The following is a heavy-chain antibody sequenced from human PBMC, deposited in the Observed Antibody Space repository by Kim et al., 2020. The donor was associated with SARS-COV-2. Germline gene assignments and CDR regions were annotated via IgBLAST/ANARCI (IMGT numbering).Heavy chain of an antibody. J-gene: IGHJ4*02. Sequence: LKSRVTISVDRSKNQFSLELSSVTAADTAVYYCARASSAGFGYNGHYFDYWGQGTLVTVSS. CDR3: ARASSAGFGYNGHYFDY. V-gene: IGHV4-30-2*01. D-gene: IGHD3-10*01.